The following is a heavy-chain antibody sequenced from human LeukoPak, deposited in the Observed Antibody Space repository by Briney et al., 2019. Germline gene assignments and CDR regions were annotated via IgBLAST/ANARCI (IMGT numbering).Heavy chain of an antibody. CDR2: FHLNGDTT. J-gene: IGHJ4*02. CDR3: AREPSGSGGFDY. V-gene: IGHV1-46*01. D-gene: IGHD6-19*01. Sequence: AASVKVSCKTSGYTPTAYYMHWVRQAPGQGLEWMGIFHLNGDTTSAQKFQGRVTMTRDMSTSTFYMDLSSLTSEDTAVYSCAREPSGSGGFDYWGPGTLVTVSA. CDR1: GYTPTAYY.